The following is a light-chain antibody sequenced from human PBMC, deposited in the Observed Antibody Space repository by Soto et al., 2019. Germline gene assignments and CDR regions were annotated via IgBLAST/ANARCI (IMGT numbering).Light chain of an antibody. J-gene: IGLJ2*01. Sequence: QSVLTQPPSVSGSPGQSVAISCTGTSSDIGGYNYVSWYQIHPGKAPKLMIYEVNKRPSGVPDRFSGSKSGNTASLIVSGLQAEDEADYYCSSYAGSNMGVFGGGTKVTVL. CDR1: SSDIGGYNY. CDR2: EVN. V-gene: IGLV2-8*01. CDR3: SSYAGSNMGV.